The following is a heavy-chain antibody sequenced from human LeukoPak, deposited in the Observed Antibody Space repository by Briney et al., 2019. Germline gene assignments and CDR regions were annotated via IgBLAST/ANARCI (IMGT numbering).Heavy chain of an antibody. D-gene: IGHD1-26*01. V-gene: IGHV3-7*04. CDR1: EFTFSTYW. J-gene: IGHJ4*02. Sequence: GGSLRLSCVGSEFTFSTYWMSWVRQAPGKGLEWLANIKQDGSEEYYVDSVKGRFTISRDNAKNSLYLQMNSLRAEDTAVYYCAGSGSYYDAIDYWGQGTLVTVSS. CDR3: AGSGSYYDAIDY. CDR2: IKQDGSEE.